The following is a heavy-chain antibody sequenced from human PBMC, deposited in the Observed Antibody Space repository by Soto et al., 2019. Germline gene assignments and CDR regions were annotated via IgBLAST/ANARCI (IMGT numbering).Heavy chain of an antibody. CDR2: IYYSGST. V-gene: IGHV4-59*01. CDR3: ARYVYGMDV. Sequence: SETLSLTCTVSGGSISRYYWSWIRQPPGKGLEWIGYIYYSGSTNYNPSLKSRVTISVDTSKNQFSLKLSSVTAADTAVYYCARYVYGMDVWGQGTTVTVSS. D-gene: IGHD3-10*02. J-gene: IGHJ6*02. CDR1: GGSISRYY.